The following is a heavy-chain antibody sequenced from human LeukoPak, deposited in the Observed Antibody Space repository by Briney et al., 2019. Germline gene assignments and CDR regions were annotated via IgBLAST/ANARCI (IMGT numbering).Heavy chain of an antibody. Sequence: QPGGSLRLSCAVSGFTFTDYWMNWVRQAPGKGLEWVASIRQDGGEKSYVDSVKGRFTISRDNTKSSLYLQINSLRAEDTAVYYCARGPNWNYGYDAFDIWGQGTMVTVSS. D-gene: IGHD1-7*01. V-gene: IGHV3-7*01. CDR1: GFTFTDYW. CDR3: ARGPNWNYGYDAFDI. J-gene: IGHJ3*02. CDR2: IRQDGGEK.